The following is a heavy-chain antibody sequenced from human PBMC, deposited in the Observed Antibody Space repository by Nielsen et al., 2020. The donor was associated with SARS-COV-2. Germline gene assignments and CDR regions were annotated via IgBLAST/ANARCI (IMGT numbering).Heavy chain of an antibody. D-gene: IGHD7-27*01. CDR2: IDPSGGST. Sequence: ASVKVSCKASGYTFSNYYMHWVRQAPGQGLEWMGVIDPSGGSTRYAQKFQGRVIITTDASTNKVYIELANLSAEDTADYYCARPGDLSAFDFWGQGTMVTVSS. V-gene: IGHV1-46*01. CDR3: ARPGDLSAFDF. J-gene: IGHJ3*01. CDR1: GYTFSNYY.